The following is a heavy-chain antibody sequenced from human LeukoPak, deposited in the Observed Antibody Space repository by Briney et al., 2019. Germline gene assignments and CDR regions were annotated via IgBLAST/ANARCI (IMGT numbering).Heavy chain of an antibody. D-gene: IGHD3-22*01. J-gene: IGHJ4*02. CDR1: GFTFSSYA. CDR3: AKEGTYYYDSGGYYSAPLGF. Sequence: QPGGSLRLSCAASGFTFSSYAMSWVRQAPGKGLEWVSAISGSGGSTYYADSVKGRFTISRDNSKNTLYLQMNSLRAEDTAVYYCAKEGTYYYDSGGYYSAPLGFWGQGTLVTVSS. CDR2: ISGSGGST. V-gene: IGHV3-23*01.